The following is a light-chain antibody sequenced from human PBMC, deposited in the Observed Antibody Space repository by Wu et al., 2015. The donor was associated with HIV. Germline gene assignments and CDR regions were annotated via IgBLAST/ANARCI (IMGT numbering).Light chain of an antibody. CDR2: GAS. Sequence: EVALTQSPGTLSMSPGQRVTVSCRASQSVSSSSLAWYQQRLGQAPRLLIYGASSRATGIPDRFSGSGSGTDFTLTISRLEPEDFAVYYCQQYGSPGITFGQGTRLEIK. J-gene: IGKJ5*01. CDR1: QSVSSSS. CDR3: QQYGSPGIT. V-gene: IGKV3-20*01.